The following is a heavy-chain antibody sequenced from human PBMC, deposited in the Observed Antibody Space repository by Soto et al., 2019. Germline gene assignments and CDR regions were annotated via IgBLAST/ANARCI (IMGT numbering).Heavy chain of an antibody. D-gene: IGHD3-22*01. J-gene: IGHJ4*02. CDR3: ARSIVYDSSGKMYYFDY. Sequence: PSETLSLTCTVSGGSISSGDYYWSWIRQPPGKGLEWIGYIYYSGSTYYNPSLKSRVTISVDTSKNQFSLKLSSVTAADTAVYYCARSIVYDSSGKMYYFDYWGQGTLVTVSS. CDR1: GGSISSGDYY. V-gene: IGHV4-30-4*01. CDR2: IYYSGST.